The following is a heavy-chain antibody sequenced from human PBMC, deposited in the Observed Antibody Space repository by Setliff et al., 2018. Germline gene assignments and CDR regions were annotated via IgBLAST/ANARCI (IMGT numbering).Heavy chain of an antibody. CDR1: GFTFNSYG. D-gene: IGHD3-22*01. CDR3: AKGFPYNYESRGYYYSSDVFDI. J-gene: IGHJ3*02. Sequence: GESLKISCAASGFTFNSYGMSWVRQAPGKGLEWVSIISISGGDTYYADSVKGRFTISRDSSKNTLYLQMNRLRAEDTAVYHCAKGFPYNYESRGYYYSSDVFDIWGQGTMVTVSS. CDR2: ISISGGDT. V-gene: IGHV3-23*01.